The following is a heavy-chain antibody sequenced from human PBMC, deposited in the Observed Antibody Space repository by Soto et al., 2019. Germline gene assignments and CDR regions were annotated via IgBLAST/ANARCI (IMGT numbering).Heavy chain of an antibody. CDR3: ARYCSSTSCDHYFDY. J-gene: IGHJ4*02. D-gene: IGHD2-2*01. CDR1: GYSFSNYD. Sequence: ASVKVSWKAAGYSFSNYDISWGRQAPGQGLEWMGWISPYNGDTNYAQKLQGRVTMTTDTSTSTAYMELRSLRSDDTAVYYCARYCSSTSCDHYFDYWGQGTLVPSPQ. V-gene: IGHV1-18*01. CDR2: ISPYNGDT.